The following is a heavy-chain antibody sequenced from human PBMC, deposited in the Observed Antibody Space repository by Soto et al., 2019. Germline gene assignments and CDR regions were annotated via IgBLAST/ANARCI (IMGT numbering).Heavy chain of an antibody. J-gene: IGHJ3*02. V-gene: IGHV1-2*02. CDR1: GYTFTGYY. CDR3: ARVGYSFDAFDI. D-gene: IGHD5-18*01. Sequence: QVQLVQSGAEVKKPGASVKVSCKASGYTFTGYYIHWVRQAPGQGLEWMGWINPNTGGTNYAQNFQGRVTMTRDTSFSTAYMELSRLRSDDTAVYYCARVGYSFDAFDIWGQGTMVTVSS. CDR2: INPNTGGT.